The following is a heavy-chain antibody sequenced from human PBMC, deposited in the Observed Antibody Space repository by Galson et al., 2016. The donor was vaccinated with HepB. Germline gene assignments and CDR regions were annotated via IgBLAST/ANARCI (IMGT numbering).Heavy chain of an antibody. CDR1: GGSFSGYY. CDR3: ARGDNPDYGDYASAYYYMDV. Sequence: LSLTCAVYGGSFSGYYWSWIRQPPGKGLEWIGEINHSGSTNYNPSLKSRVTISVDTSKNQFSLRLSSVTAADTAVYYCARGDNPDYGDYASAYYYMDVWGKGTTVTVSS. V-gene: IGHV4-34*01. J-gene: IGHJ6*03. CDR2: INHSGST. D-gene: IGHD4-17*01.